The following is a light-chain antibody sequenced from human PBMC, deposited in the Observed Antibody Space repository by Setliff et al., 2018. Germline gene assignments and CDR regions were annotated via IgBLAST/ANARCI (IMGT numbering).Light chain of an antibody. CDR3: GTWDSSLSAVV. Sequence: RVTISCSGSSSNIGNNYVSWYQQLPGTAPKLLIYDNNKRPSGIPDRSSGSKSGTSATLGITGLQTGDEADYYCGTWDSSLSAVVFGGGTKVTVL. V-gene: IGLV1-51*01. CDR1: SSNIGNNY. J-gene: IGLJ2*01. CDR2: DNN.